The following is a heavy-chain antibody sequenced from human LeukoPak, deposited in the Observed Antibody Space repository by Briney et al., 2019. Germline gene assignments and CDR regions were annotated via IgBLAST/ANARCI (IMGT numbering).Heavy chain of an antibody. Sequence: GASVKVSCKASGYTFTSYDINWVRQATGQGREWMGWMNPNSGNTGYAQKFQGRVTMTRNTSISTAYMELSSLRSEDTAVYYCARGGGYYDRSAKYFIRPPEYWGQGTLVTVSS. V-gene: IGHV1-8*01. J-gene: IGHJ4*02. CDR2: MNPNSGNT. CDR1: GYTFTSYD. D-gene: IGHD3-22*01. CDR3: ARGGGYYDRSAKYFIRPPEY.